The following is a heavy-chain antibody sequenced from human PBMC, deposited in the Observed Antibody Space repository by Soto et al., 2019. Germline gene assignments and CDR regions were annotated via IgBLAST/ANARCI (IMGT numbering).Heavy chain of an antibody. Sequence: PSDTLTRTCAVYGAPCSGYYWTWIRQPSGKGLEWIGKINHTASTKYHPSLKSRVTISLDTANNQVSLRMRSLTAADTAFYYCGRVVEGAARHTDHDSWGQGILVHVSS. CDR1: GAPCSGYY. CDR2: INHTAST. D-gene: IGHD2-21*01. J-gene: IGHJ5*01. CDR3: GRVVEGAARHTDHDS. V-gene: IGHV4-34*01.